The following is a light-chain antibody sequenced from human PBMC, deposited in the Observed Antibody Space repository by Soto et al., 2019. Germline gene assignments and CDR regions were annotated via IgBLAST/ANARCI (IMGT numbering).Light chain of an antibody. Sequence: DIQLTQSPSFLSASVGDRVTITCRASQGISSYLAWYQQKPGKAPKLLIYAASTLQSGVPSRFSGSGSGTEFTLTISSLQPEDFATYYGQQLNSDPLTFGPGTKVDIK. J-gene: IGKJ3*01. CDR3: QQLNSDPLT. CDR1: QGISSY. V-gene: IGKV1-9*01. CDR2: AAS.